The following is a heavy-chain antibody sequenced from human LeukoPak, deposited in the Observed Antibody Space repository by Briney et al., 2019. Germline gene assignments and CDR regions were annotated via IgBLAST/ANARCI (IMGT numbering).Heavy chain of an antibody. CDR3: ARGGHPSSQIDY. CDR2: IIPIFGTA. J-gene: IGHJ4*02. CDR1: GGTFSSYA. V-gene: IGHV1-69*06. Sequence: SVKVSRKASGGTFSSYAISWVRQAPGQGLEWMGGIIPIFGTANYAQKFQGRVTITADKSTSTAYMELSSLRSEDTAVYYCARGGHPSSQIDYWGQGTQVTVSS.